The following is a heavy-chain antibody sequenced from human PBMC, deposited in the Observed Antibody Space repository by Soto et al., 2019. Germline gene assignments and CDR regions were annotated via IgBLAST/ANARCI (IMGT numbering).Heavy chain of an antibody. CDR2: IYPSGST. Sequence: SETLSLTCTVSGGSISGHAWIWVRQPAGRGLEWIGHIYPSGSTSYNPSLRSRVTMSLDTSNNQIFLNLASVTAADTAVFYCVRGRSYSVYDFWGPGTLVTVS. D-gene: IGHD5-12*01. CDR1: GGSISGHA. CDR3: VRGRSYSVYDF. J-gene: IGHJ4*02. V-gene: IGHV4-4*07.